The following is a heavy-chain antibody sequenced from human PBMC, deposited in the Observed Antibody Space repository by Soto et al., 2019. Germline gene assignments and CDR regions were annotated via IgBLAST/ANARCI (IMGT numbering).Heavy chain of an antibody. J-gene: IGHJ4*02. D-gene: IGHD1-26*01. CDR1: GYSISSSNW. V-gene: IGHV4-28*01. CDR2: IYYSGTT. Sequence: QVQLQESGPGLVKPSDTLSLTCAVSGYSISSSNWWGWIRQPPGKGLEWIGYIYYSGTTYYNPSLKSRVTISVDTSKNQFSLKLTSVTAVDTAVYYGARREIQGPIDYWGQGTLVTVSS. CDR3: ARREIQGPIDY.